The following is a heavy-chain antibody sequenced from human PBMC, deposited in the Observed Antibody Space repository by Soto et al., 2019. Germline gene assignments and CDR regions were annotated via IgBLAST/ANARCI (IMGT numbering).Heavy chain of an antibody. CDR1: GGSISSLNYH. J-gene: IGHJ4*02. Sequence: QLQLQESGPGLVKPSETLSLTCTVSGGSISSLNYHWAWLGQPPGKGLEWIASIYYTGTTYSSPSLKSRVTISVDTSKNHFSLKRSSVTAADTAVYYCSRERESASEHWGQGTLVTVSS. CDR3: SRERESASEH. CDR2: IYYTGTT. V-gene: IGHV4-39*02.